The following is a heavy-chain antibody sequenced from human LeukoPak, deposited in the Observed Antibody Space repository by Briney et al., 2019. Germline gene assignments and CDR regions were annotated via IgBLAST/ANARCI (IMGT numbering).Heavy chain of an antibody. D-gene: IGHD3-3*01. CDR2: ISYDGSNK. Sequence: GGSLRLSCAASGFTFSSYAMHWVRQAPGKGLEWVAVISYDGSNKYYADSVKGRITISRDNSKNTLYLQMNSLRAEDTAVYYCARAEWLLQAFDIWGQGTMVTVSS. CDR3: ARAEWLLQAFDI. V-gene: IGHV3-30-3*01. CDR1: GFTFSSYA. J-gene: IGHJ3*02.